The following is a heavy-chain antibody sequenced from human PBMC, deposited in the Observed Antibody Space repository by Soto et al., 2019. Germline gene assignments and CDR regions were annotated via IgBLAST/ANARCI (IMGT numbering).Heavy chain of an antibody. V-gene: IGHV1-69*13. CDR1: GGTFSSYA. CDR2: IIPIFGTA. Sequence: VKVSCKASGGTFSSYAISWVRQAPGQGLEWMGGIIPIFGTANYAQKFQGRVTITADESTSTAYMELSSLRSEDTAVYYCARAIVVVTGLVGVTNYYYGMDVWGQGTTVTVS. D-gene: IGHD2-21*02. J-gene: IGHJ6*02. CDR3: ARAIVVVTGLVGVTNYYYGMDV.